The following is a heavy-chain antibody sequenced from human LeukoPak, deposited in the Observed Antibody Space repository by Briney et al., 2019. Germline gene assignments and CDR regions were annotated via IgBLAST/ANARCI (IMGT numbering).Heavy chain of an antibody. V-gene: IGHV4-39*07. J-gene: IGHJ4*02. Sequence: SETLSLTCTVSGGSINNNRAYWGWIRQPPGKGLEWIGEINHSGSTNYNPSLKSRVTISVDTSKDQFSLKLSSVTAADTAVYYCAREAGGYWGQGTLVTVSS. CDR2: INHSGST. CDR3: AREAGGY. CDR1: GGSINNNRAY.